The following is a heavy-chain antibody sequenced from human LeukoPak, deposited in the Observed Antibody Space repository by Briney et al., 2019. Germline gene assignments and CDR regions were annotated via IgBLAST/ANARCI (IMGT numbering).Heavy chain of an antibody. J-gene: IGHJ1*01. Sequence: PGGSLRLSCAASGFTVSSNYMNWVRQAPGKGLEWVSVLYSGGSTYYADSVKGRFTISRDNSKTTLYLQMNSLRAEDTAVYYCAKAIVVVPAAIFYFQHWGQGTLVTVSS. CDR3: AKAIVVVPAAIFYFQH. V-gene: IGHV3-53*01. CDR1: GFTVSSNY. CDR2: LYSGGST. D-gene: IGHD2-2*02.